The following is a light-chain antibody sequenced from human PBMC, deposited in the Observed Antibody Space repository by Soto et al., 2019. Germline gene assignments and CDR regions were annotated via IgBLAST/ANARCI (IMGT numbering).Light chain of an antibody. CDR2: DVT. Sequence: QSALTQPRSVSGSPGQSVTISCTGTSSDVGGYNFVSWYQQYPGKAPKLIIYDVTKGPSGVPDRFSGSKSGNTASLTISGLQTDDEADYYCCSFAGSYTLVFRTRTKLT. CDR3: CSFAGSYTLV. CDR1: SSDVGGYNF. J-gene: IGLJ1*01. V-gene: IGLV2-11*01.